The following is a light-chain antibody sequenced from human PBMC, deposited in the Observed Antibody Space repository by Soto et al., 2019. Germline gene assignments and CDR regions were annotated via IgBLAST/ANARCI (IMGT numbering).Light chain of an antibody. CDR2: RNN. CDR1: FSNIGSNF. V-gene: IGLV1-47*01. CDR3: AAWDDSLSGVV. Sequence: QSVLTQPPSASGTPGQTVTISCSGRFSNIGSNFIYWYQQLPGTAHKLLIYRNNERPSGVPDRFSASKSGTSASLAISGLRSEDEADYHCAAWDDSLSGVVFGGGTQLTVL. J-gene: IGLJ3*02.